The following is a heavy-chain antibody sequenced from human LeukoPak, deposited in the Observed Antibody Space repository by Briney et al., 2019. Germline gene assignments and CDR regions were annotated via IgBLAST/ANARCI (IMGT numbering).Heavy chain of an antibody. CDR2: IYTSGST. V-gene: IGHV4-4*07. CDR1: GGSISSYY. J-gene: IGHJ4*02. Sequence: PSETLSLTCTVSGGSISSYYWSWIRQPAGKGLEWIGRIYTSGSTNYSPSLKSRVTMSVDTSKNQFSLKLSSVTAADTAVYYCARGAYYYDSSGYWMLGYWGQGTLVTVSS. D-gene: IGHD3-22*01. CDR3: ARGAYYYDSSGYWMLGY.